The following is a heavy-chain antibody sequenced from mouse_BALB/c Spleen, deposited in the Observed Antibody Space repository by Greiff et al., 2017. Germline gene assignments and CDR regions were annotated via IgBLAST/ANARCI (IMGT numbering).Heavy chain of an antibody. CDR3: DRVGYRYYFDD. V-gene: IGHV2-9*02. CDR2: IWAGGST. CDR1: GFSLTSYG. Sequence: QVQLKESGPGLVAPSQSLSITCTVSGFSLTSYGVHWVRQPPGKGLEWLGVIWAGGSTNYNSALMSRLSISKDNSKSQVFLKMNSLQTDDTARYYSDRVGYRYYFDDWGQGTTRTVAA. J-gene: IGHJ2*01. D-gene: IGHD2-14*01.